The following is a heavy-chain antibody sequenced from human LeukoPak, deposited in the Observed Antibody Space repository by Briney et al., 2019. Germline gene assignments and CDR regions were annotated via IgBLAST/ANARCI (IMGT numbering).Heavy chain of an antibody. Sequence: RSSETLSLTCTVSGGSISSSSYYWGWIRQPPGKGLEWIGSIYYSGSTYYNPPLKSRVTISVDTSKNHFSLKLSSVTAADTAVYYCTSPGLRHFDVWGQGTMVTVSS. CDR2: IYYSGST. D-gene: IGHD3-16*01. CDR3: TSPGLRHFDV. V-gene: IGHV4-39*02. CDR1: GGSISSSSYY. J-gene: IGHJ3*01.